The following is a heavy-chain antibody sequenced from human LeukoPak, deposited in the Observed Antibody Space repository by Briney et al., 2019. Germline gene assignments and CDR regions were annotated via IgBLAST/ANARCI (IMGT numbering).Heavy chain of an antibody. CDR3: ARAQRDYYYYYMDV. CDR1: GGSFSGYY. Sequence: PSETLSLTCAVYGGSFSGYYWSWIRQPPGKGLEWIGEINHSGSTNYNPSLRGRVTISVDTSKNQFSLKLSSVTAADTAVYYCARAQRDYYYYYMDVWDKGITVTVSS. CDR2: INHSGST. V-gene: IGHV4-34*01. J-gene: IGHJ6*03.